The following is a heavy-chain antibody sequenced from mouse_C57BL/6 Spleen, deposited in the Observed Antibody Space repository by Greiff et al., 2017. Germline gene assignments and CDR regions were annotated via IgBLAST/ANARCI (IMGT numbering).Heavy chain of an antibody. CDR3: ARCDYGPWFAY. Sequence: QVQLQQSGPELVKPGASVKISCKASGYAFSSSWMNWVKQRPGKGLEWIGRIYPGDGDTNYNGKFKGKATRTADKSSSTAYMQLSSLTSEDSAVYFCARCDYGPWFAYWGQGTLVTVSA. D-gene: IGHD2-4*01. V-gene: IGHV1-82*01. CDR2: IYPGDGDT. J-gene: IGHJ3*01. CDR1: GYAFSSSW.